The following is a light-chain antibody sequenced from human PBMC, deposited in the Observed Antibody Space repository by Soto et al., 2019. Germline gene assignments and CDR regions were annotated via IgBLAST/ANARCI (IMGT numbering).Light chain of an antibody. CDR2: DVK. J-gene: IGLJ1*01. Sequence: QSALTQPASVSGSPGQSITISCTGTSSDVGGYNYVSWYQQHPGKAPTLMIYDVKNRASGASNRFSGSKSGNTASLTISRLQAEDEADYYCTSYTSSSTLYVFGTGTKLTVL. CDR1: SSDVGGYNY. V-gene: IGLV2-14*01. CDR3: TSYTSSSTLYV.